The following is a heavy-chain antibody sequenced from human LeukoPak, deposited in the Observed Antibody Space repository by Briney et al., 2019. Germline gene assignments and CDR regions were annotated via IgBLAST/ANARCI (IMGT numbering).Heavy chain of an antibody. CDR3: ARGRYCSADSCSGGDAFDI. CDR1: GGSINNYY. J-gene: IGHJ3*02. V-gene: IGHV4-4*07. Sequence: SQTLSLTCTVSGGSINNYYWSWIRQPAGKGLEWIGRIYTRGSPNYNPTLKTRVTMSVETSKNQFSLKLSSVTAADTAVYYCARGRYCSADSCSGGDAFDIWGQGTMVSVSS. CDR2: IYTRGSP. D-gene: IGHD2-15*01.